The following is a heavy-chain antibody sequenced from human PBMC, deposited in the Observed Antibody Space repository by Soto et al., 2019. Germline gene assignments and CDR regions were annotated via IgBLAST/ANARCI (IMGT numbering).Heavy chain of an antibody. CDR2: IKQDGSEK. CDR1: GFTFSSYW. Sequence: EVQLVESGGGLVQPGGSLRLSCAASGFTFSSYWMSWVRQAPGKGLEWVANIKQDGSEKYNVDSVKGRFTISRDNAKNALYLQMNSLRAEDTAVYYCARAKVYAIPIFGYWGQGTLVTVSS. CDR3: ARAKVYAIPIFGY. D-gene: IGHD2-8*01. V-gene: IGHV3-7*01. J-gene: IGHJ4*02.